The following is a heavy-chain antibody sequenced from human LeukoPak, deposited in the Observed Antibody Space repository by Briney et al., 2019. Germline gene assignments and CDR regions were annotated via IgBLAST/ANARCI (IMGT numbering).Heavy chain of an antibody. D-gene: IGHD6-25*01. Sequence: GASVKVSCKASGYTFTSYYIHWVRQAPGQGLEWLGWINPNSGGTNYAQRFQGRVTMTRDTSISTAYMELSGLKSDDTAVYYCARAGGPYDYWGQGTLVTVSS. V-gene: IGHV1-2*02. CDR3: ARAGGPYDY. CDR2: INPNSGGT. J-gene: IGHJ4*02. CDR1: GYTFTSYY.